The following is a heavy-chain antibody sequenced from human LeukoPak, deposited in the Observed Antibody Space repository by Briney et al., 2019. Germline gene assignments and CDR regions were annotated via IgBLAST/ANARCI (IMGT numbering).Heavy chain of an antibody. CDR1: GGSFSGYY. D-gene: IGHD6-19*01. V-gene: IGHV4-34*01. CDR3: ARRRYSSGWEYYYYGMDV. Sequence: SETLSLTCAVYGGSFSGYYWSWIRQPPGKGLEWIGEINHSGSTNYNPSLKSRVTISVDTSKNQFSLKLSSVTAADTAVYYCARRRYSSGWEYYYYGMDVWGQGTTVTVSS. J-gene: IGHJ6*02. CDR2: INHSGST.